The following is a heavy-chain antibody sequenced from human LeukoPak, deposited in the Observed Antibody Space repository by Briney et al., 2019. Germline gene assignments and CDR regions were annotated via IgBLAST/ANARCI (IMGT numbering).Heavy chain of an antibody. CDR3: ARDWGGWRFGEIYRYGMDV. CDR1: GFSFSTYW. J-gene: IGHJ6*02. V-gene: IGHV3-7*01. D-gene: IGHD3-10*01. CDR2: IKRDGSEK. Sequence: GGSLRLSCAASGFSFSTYWMSWVRQAPGKGLEWVANIKRDGSEKSYVDSVKGRFTISRDNAKDSVYLQMKSLRAEDTAVYYCARDWGGWRFGEIYRYGMDVWGQGTTVTVSS.